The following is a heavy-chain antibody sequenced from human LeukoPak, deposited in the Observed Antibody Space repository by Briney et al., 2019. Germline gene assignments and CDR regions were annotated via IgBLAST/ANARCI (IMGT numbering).Heavy chain of an antibody. D-gene: IGHD6-13*01. CDR2: IYHSGST. J-gene: IGHJ3*02. Sequence: PSETLSLTCTVSGGSMSSSSYYWGWIRQPPGKGLEWIGSIYHSGSTYYNPSLKSRVTISVDTSKNQFSLKLSSVTAADTAVYYCARVWGIAAADAFDIWGQGTMVTVSS. V-gene: IGHV4-39*07. CDR3: ARVWGIAAADAFDI. CDR1: GGSMSSSSYY.